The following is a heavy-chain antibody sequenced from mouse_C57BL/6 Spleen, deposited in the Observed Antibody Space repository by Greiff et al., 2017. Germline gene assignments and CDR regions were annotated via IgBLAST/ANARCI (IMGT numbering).Heavy chain of an antibody. V-gene: IGHV1-42*01. CDR3: ARLGDYEGYFDV. D-gene: IGHD2-4*01. CDR2: INPSTGGT. J-gene: IGHJ1*03. CDR1: GYSFTGYY. Sequence: VQLQQSGPELVQPGASVKISCKASGYSFTGYYMNWVKQSPEKSLEWIGEINPSTGGTTYNQKFKAKATLTVDKSSSTAYMQLKSLTSEDSAVYYCARLGDYEGYFDVWGTGTTVTVSS.